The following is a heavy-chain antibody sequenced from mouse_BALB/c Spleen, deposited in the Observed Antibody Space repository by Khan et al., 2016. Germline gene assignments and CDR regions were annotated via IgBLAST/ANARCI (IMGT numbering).Heavy chain of an antibody. D-gene: IGHD1-2*01. CDR2: INPSSGYT. CDR3: ARKITTATSFDY. Sequence: QVQLQQSGAELARPGASVRMSCKASGYTFTSSTMHWVKQRPGQGLEWIGYINPSSGYTNYNQKFKDKATLTADKSSSPAYMQLSSLTSEDSAVYSCARKITTATSFDYWGQGTTLTVSS. J-gene: IGHJ2*01. CDR1: GYTFTSST. V-gene: IGHV1-4*01.